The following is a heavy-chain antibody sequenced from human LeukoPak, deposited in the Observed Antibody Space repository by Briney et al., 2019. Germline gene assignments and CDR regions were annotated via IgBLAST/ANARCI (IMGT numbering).Heavy chain of an antibody. Sequence: ASVEVSCKASGYTFTSYDINWVRQATGQRLEWMGWMNPNSGNTGYAQKFQGRVTMTRNTSISTAYMELSSLRSEDTAVYYCARFYGSGSYYKLDAFDIWGQGTMVTVSS. CDR1: GYTFTSYD. V-gene: IGHV1-8*01. CDR2: MNPNSGNT. J-gene: IGHJ3*02. CDR3: ARFYGSGSYYKLDAFDI. D-gene: IGHD3-10*01.